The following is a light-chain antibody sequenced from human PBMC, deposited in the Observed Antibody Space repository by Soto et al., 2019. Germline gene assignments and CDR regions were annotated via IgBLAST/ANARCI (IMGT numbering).Light chain of an antibody. V-gene: IGKV1-27*01. J-gene: IGKJ2*01. CDR2: AAS. Sequence: DVQMTQSPSSLSASVGDRVTITCRASRDISSSLAWYQQKPGKVPKLLIYAASTLHAGVQSRFSGSGSGTCFTLTFNSLQPEDVATYYCQKYNSAPNTFGRGTRLEIK. CDR3: QKYNSAPNT. CDR1: RDISSS.